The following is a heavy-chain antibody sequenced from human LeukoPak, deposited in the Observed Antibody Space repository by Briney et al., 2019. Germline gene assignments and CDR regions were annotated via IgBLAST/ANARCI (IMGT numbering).Heavy chain of an antibody. Sequence: GGSLRLSCAASGFTFSHYAMSWVRQAPGKGLECVSVTSGGGETTIYADSVKGRFTISRGTSQNTPSLQMNSLGVEDTAIYYCAIQSRLVAVDCWGQGTLVTVSS. D-gene: IGHD5-12*01. V-gene: IGHV3-23*01. CDR1: GFTFSHYA. CDR2: TSGGGETT. J-gene: IGHJ4*02. CDR3: AIQSRLVAVDC.